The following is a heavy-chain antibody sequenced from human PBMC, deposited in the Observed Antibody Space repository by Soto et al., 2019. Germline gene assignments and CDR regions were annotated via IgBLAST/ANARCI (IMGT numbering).Heavy chain of an antibody. CDR2: ISGIGGST. CDR1: VFTFSIYA. Sequence: PWGSLLLSCAASVFTFSIYAMTWVRQAPGKGLEWVSGISGIGGSTYYADSVKGRFTISRDNSKNTLYLQMNSLRAEDTAVYYCAKDQKDWGQGILVTVSS. CDR3: AKDQKD. J-gene: IGHJ4*02. V-gene: IGHV3-23*01.